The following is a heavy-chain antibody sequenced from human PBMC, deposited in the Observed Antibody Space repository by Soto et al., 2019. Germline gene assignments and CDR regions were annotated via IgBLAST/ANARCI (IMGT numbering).Heavy chain of an antibody. CDR2: INPNSGGT. V-gene: IGHV1-2*04. Sequence: ASVKVSCKASGYTFTGYYMHWVRQAPGQGLEWMGWINPNSGGTNYAQKFQGWVTMTRDTSISTAYMELSRLRSDDTAVYYCARESPITMVRANYYGMDVWGQGTTVTVSS. J-gene: IGHJ6*02. D-gene: IGHD3-10*01. CDR3: ARESPITMVRANYYGMDV. CDR1: GYTFTGYY.